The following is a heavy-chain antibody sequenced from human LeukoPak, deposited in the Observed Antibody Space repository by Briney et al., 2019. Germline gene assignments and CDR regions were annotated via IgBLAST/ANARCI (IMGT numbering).Heavy chain of an antibody. D-gene: IGHD3-16*01. V-gene: IGHV4-34*01. J-gene: IGHJ4*02. CDR3: ARGWGLYDPFLDY. Sequence: PSETLSLTCAVYGGSFSGYYWSWIRQPPGKGLEWIGEINHSGSTNYNPSLKSRVTISVDTSKNQFSLKLSSVTAADTAVYYCARGWGLYDPFLDYWGQGTLVTVSS. CDR1: GGSFSGYY. CDR2: INHSGST.